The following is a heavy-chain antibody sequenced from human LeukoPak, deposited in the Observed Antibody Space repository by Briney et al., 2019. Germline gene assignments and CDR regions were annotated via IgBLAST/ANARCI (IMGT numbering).Heavy chain of an antibody. D-gene: IGHD3-3*01. J-gene: IGHJ6*03. CDR2: IYTSGST. Sequence: SETLSLTCTVSGYSISSGYYWGWIRQPAGKGLEWIGRIYTSGSTNYNPSLKSRVTMSVDTSKNQFSLKLSSVTAADTAVYYCARDRRYDFWSGYSGYYYYMDVWGKGTTVTVSS. CDR1: GYSISSGYY. V-gene: IGHV4-4*07. CDR3: ARDRRYDFWSGYSGYYYYMDV.